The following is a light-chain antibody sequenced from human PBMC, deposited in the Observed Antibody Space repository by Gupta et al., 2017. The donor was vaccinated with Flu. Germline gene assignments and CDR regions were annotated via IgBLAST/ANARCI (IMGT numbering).Light chain of an antibody. CDR3: RQALQTPLT. CDR2: LGS. Sequence: DIVMTQSPLSLPVSPGEPASISCRSSQSLLHRNGHDYLDWYLQKPGQSPQLLIYLGSSRASGVPDRFSGSGLGTDFTLKISRVEAEDVGVYYCRQALQTPLTFGGGTKVEIK. CDR1: QSLLHRNGHDY. V-gene: IGKV2-28*01. J-gene: IGKJ4*01.